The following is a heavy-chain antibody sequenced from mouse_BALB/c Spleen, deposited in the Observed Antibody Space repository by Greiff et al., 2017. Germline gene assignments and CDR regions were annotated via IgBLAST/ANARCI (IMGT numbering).Heavy chain of an antibody. CDR3: ARGDDCYAMDY. D-gene: IGHD2-12*01. CDR2: ISTYYGDA. CDR1: GYTFTDYA. Sequence: QVQLQQSGAELVRPGVSVKISCKGSGYTFTDYAMHWVQQSHAKSLEWIGVISTYYGDASYNQKFKGKATMTVDKSSSTAYMELARLTSEDSAIYYCARGDDCYAMDYWGQGTSVTVSS. J-gene: IGHJ4*01. V-gene: IGHV1S137*01.